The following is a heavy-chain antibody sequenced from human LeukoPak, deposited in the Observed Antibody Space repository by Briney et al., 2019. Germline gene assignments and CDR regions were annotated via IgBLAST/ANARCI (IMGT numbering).Heavy chain of an antibody. CDR1: GYSFTSSW. J-gene: IGHJ3*02. CDR3: ARHFLGATLGSCDI. Sequence: GESLKISCKGSGYSFTSSWIGWVRQMPGKGLEWMGIIYPSDSDTTYSPSFQGQVTLSADKSISTAYLQWSSLKASDTAMYYCARHFLGATLGSCDIWGQGTMVTVSS. CDR2: IYPSDSDT. V-gene: IGHV5-51*01. D-gene: IGHD1-26*01.